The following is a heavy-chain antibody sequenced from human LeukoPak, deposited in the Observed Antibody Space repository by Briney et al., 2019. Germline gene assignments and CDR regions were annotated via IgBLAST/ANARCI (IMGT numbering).Heavy chain of an antibody. J-gene: IGHJ4*02. CDR2: ISGGGGNT. Sequence: HPGGSLRLSCSASGFSFSSHAMIWVRQAPGKGLEWVSGISGGGGNTQYADSVKGRFTISRDNSKNTAYLQMTSLRAEDTAVYYCAKDAVDIGVLNGVLESWGQGTLVTVSA. CDR3: AKDAVDIGVLNGVLES. D-gene: IGHD2-8*01. CDR1: GFSFSSHA. V-gene: IGHV3-23*01.